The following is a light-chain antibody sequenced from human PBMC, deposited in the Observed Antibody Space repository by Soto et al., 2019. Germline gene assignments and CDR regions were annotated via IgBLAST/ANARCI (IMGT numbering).Light chain of an antibody. V-gene: IGLV2-8*01. Sequence: QSALTQPPSASGSPGQSVTISCTGTSSDVGGYNYVSWYQQHPGKAPKLMIHEVSKRPSGVPDRFSGSKSGNTASLTVSGLQAEDEADYYCSSYAGSRVLGGGTQLTLL. CDR3: SSYAGSRV. CDR1: SSDVGGYNY. CDR2: EVS. J-gene: IGLJ3*02.